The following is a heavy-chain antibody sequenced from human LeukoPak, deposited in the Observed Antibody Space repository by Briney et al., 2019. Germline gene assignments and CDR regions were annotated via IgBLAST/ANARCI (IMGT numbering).Heavy chain of an antibody. CDR1: GASITTSY. J-gene: IGHJ5*02. CDR2: MSDTGST. V-gene: IGHV4-59*01. D-gene: IGHD3-16*01. CDR3: ARGAYRFDP. Sequence: PSETLSLTCTVSGASITTSYWSWFRQTPGKGLEGIGYMSDTGSTNYNPSLNNRVTMSADTSKNQFSLNLSSVTAADTAVYYCARGAYRFDPWGQGTLVIVSS.